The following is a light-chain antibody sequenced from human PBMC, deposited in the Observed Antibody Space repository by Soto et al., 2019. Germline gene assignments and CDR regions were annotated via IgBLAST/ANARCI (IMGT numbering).Light chain of an antibody. Sequence: EIVMTQSPATLSVSPGERATLSCRASQSVNRKLAWYQQKPGQGPRLLIYDASTRATGIPARFSASGSGTEFTLTISSLQSEDFAVYYCQQYSNWAPITFGQGTKVDIK. J-gene: IGKJ1*01. V-gene: IGKV3-15*01. CDR1: QSVNRK. CDR3: QQYSNWAPIT. CDR2: DAS.